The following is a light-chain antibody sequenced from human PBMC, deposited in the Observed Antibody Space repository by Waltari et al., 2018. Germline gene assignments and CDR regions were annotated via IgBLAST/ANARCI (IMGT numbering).Light chain of an antibody. Sequence: QSALTQPASVSASPGQSITISCTGTCGAIRVSDFFSWYQLHPGRAPKVLIFDVNHRPSGISDRFSGSKSGNTASLTISGLQAEDDADYYCSSPSTNNVVVFGGGTKVTVL. CDR1: CGAIRVSDF. J-gene: IGLJ2*01. CDR2: DVN. CDR3: SSPSTNNVVV. V-gene: IGLV2-14*01.